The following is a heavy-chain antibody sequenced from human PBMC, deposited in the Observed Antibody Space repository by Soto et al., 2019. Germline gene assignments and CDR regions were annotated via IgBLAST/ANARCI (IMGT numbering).Heavy chain of an antibody. Sequence: GGSLRLSCAASGFTFSDYYMSWIRQAPGKGLEWVSYISSSGSTIYYADSVKGRFTISRDNAKNSLYLQMNSLRAEDTAVYYCARDPVSGVVVAATPAYFDYWGQGTLVTVSS. V-gene: IGHV3-11*01. D-gene: IGHD2-15*01. J-gene: IGHJ4*02. CDR3: ARDPVSGVVVAATPAYFDY. CDR2: ISSSGSTI. CDR1: GFTFSDYY.